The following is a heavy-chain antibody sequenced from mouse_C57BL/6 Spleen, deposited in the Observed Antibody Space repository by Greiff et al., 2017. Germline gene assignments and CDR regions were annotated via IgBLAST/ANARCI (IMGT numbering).Heavy chain of an antibody. CDR2: IDPSDSYT. Sequence: VQLQQPGAELVMPGASVKLSCKASGYTFTSYWMHWVKQRPGQGLEWIGEIDPSDSYTNYNQKFKGKSTLTVDKSSSTAYMQLSSLTSEDSAVYYCARAVVATPYFDVWGTGTTVTVSS. CDR3: ARAVVATPYFDV. V-gene: IGHV1-69*01. J-gene: IGHJ1*03. CDR1: GYTFTSYW. D-gene: IGHD1-1*01.